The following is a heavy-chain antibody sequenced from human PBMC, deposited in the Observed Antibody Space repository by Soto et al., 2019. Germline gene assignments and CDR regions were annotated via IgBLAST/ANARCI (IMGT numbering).Heavy chain of an antibody. Sequence: SETLSLTCTVSGGSISSSSYYWGWIRQPPGKGLEWVGSIYYSGSTYYNPSLKSRVTISVDTSKNQFSLKLSSVTAADTAVYYCASEVDTTNAFDYWGQGTLVTVSS. V-gene: IGHV4-39*01. CDR1: GGSISSSSYY. D-gene: IGHD1-1*01. J-gene: IGHJ4*02. CDR2: IYYSGST. CDR3: ASEVDTTNAFDY.